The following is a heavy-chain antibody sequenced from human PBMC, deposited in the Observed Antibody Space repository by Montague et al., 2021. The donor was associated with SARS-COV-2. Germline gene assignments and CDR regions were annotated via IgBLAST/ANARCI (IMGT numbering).Heavy chain of an antibody. Sequence: SETLSLTCAVSGDSISDYYWSWIRQPPGKGLEWIGYINHSGSTNYNPSLKNRVTISVDTSKNQFSLKLSSVTAADTAVYYCARGRRRVFALVVDNSGYAIDYWGQGTPVTVSS. J-gene: IGHJ4*02. V-gene: IGHV4-34*01. CDR2: INHSGST. D-gene: IGHD3-22*01. CDR1: GDSISDYY. CDR3: ARGRRRVFALVVDNSGYAIDY.